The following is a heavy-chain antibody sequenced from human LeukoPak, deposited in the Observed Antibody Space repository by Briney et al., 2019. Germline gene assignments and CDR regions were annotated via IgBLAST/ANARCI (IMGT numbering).Heavy chain of an antibody. D-gene: IGHD1-26*01. J-gene: IGHJ5*02. CDR3: AKDRTRVPWEWFDP. Sequence: PGGSLRLSCATSGFPFSSSGMSWVRQAPGKGLEWVSAISGGGGSTFYADSVKGRFTISRDNSKNTLYLQMNSLRAEDTAVYYCAKDRTRVPWEWFDPWGQGTLVTVSS. CDR1: GFPFSSSG. CDR2: ISGGGGST. V-gene: IGHV3-23*01.